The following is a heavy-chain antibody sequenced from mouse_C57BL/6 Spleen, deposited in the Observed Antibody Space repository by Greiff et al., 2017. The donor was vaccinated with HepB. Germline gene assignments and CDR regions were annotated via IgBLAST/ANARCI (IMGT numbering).Heavy chain of an antibody. V-gene: IGHV1-55*01. Sequence: QVQLQQPGAELVKPGASVKMSCKASGYTFTSYWITWVKQRPGQGLEWIGDIYPGSGSTNYNEKFKSKATLTVDTSSSTAYMQLSSLTSEDSAVYYCARAGTYYGCSPDYFDYWGQGTTLTVSS. D-gene: IGHD1-1*01. CDR3: ARAGTYYGCSPDYFDY. CDR1: GYTFTSYW. J-gene: IGHJ2*01. CDR2: IYPGSGST.